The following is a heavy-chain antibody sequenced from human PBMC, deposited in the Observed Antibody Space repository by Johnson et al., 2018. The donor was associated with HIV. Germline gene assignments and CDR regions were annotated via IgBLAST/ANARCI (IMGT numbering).Heavy chain of an antibody. Sequence: QVQLVESGGGVVQPGRSLRLSCAASGFTFSSYGMHWVRQAPGKGLEWVAVTSYDGSNKYYADSVKGRFTISRDNSKNTLYLQMKSLRAEDTAVYYCARSGLFVLVVYAPDVFDIWGQGTMVTVSS. D-gene: IGHD2-8*02. CDR2: TSYDGSNK. V-gene: IGHV3-30*03. CDR1: GFTFSSYG. CDR3: ARSGLFVLVVYAPDVFDI. J-gene: IGHJ3*02.